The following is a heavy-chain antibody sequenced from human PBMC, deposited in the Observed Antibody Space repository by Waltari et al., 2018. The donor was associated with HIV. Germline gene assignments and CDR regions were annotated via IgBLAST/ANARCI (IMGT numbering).Heavy chain of an antibody. Sequence: EVQLVESGGGLVQPGGSLRLSCAASGFTFSSYWMHWVGQAPGKGLVWVSRINSDGSSTSYADSVKGRFTISRDNAKNTLYLQMNSLRAEDTAVYYCAREGIAARPFDYWGQGTLVTVSS. V-gene: IGHV3-74*01. J-gene: IGHJ4*02. CDR2: INSDGSST. D-gene: IGHD6-6*01. CDR1: GFTFSSYW. CDR3: AREGIAARPFDY.